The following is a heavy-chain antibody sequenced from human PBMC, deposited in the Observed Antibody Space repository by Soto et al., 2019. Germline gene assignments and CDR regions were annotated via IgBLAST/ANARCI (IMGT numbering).Heavy chain of an antibody. D-gene: IGHD3-10*01. Sequence: GESLKISCKGSGYSFTSYWIGWVRQMPGKGLEWMGIIYPGDSDTRYSPSFQGQVTISADKSISTAYLQWSSLKASDTAMYYCARPPYYYGSGSYLRPYYYGMDVWGQGTTVTVS. CDR2: IYPGDSDT. CDR1: GYSFTSYW. J-gene: IGHJ6*02. CDR3: ARPPYYYGSGSYLRPYYYGMDV. V-gene: IGHV5-51*01.